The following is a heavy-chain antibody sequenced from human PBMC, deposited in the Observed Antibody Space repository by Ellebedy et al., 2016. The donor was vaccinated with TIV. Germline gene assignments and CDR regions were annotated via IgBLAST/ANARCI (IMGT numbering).Heavy chain of an antibody. Sequence: MPSETLFLTCTVSGGSISSYYWSWIRQPPGKGLEWIGYIYYSGSTNYNPSLKSRVTISVDTSKNQFSLKLSSVTAADTAVYYCARADLSLWIGVWGQGTTVTVSS. CDR3: ARADLSLWIGV. V-gene: IGHV4-59*01. D-gene: IGHD2-21*01. CDR1: GGSISSYY. J-gene: IGHJ6*02. CDR2: IYYSGST.